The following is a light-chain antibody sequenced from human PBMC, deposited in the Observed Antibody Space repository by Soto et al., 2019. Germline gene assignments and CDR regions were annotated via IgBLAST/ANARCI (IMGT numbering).Light chain of an antibody. CDR1: SSDVGGYNY. Sequence: QSALTQARSVSGSPGQSVTISCTGTSSDVGGYNYVSWYQQHPGKAPKLMIYDVSKRPSGVPDRFSGSKSSNTASLTISGLQAEDEADYYCCSYAGSYVFGTGTKVTVL. J-gene: IGLJ1*01. CDR2: DVS. CDR3: CSYAGSYV. V-gene: IGLV2-11*01.